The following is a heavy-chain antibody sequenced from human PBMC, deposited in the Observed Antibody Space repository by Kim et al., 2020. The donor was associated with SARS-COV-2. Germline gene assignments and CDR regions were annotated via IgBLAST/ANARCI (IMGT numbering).Heavy chain of an antibody. J-gene: IGHJ4*02. CDR1: GYTFTSYA. CDR3: ARDNTKPGYCIGGSCYGFDY. CDR2: INAGNGNT. D-gene: IGHD2-15*01. V-gene: IGHV1-3*01. Sequence: ASVKVSCKASGYTFTSYAMHWVRQAPGQRLEWMGWINAGNGNTKYSQKFQGRVTITRDTSASTAYMELSSLRSEDTAVYYCARDNTKPGYCIGGSCYGFDYWGQGTLVTVSS.